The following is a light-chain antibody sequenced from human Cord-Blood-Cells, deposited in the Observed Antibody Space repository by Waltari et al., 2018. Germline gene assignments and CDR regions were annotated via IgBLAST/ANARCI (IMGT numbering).Light chain of an antibody. J-gene: IGKJ4*01. CDR2: DAS. CDR3: QQRSNWPPALT. V-gene: IGKV3-11*01. CDR1: QSVSSY. Sequence: EIVLTQSPATLSLSPGERATLPCRASQSVSSYLAWYQQKPGQAPRLLIYDASNRATGIPARFSGSGSETDFTLTISSLEPEDFAVYYCQQRSNWPPALTFGGGTKVEIK.